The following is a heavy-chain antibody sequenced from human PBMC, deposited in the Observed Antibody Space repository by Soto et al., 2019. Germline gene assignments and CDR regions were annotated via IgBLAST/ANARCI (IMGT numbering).Heavy chain of an antibody. CDR3: ARRLMDNSTQGHAFDL. D-gene: IGHD1-20*01. CDR2: IYYNGDT. J-gene: IGHJ3*01. Sequence: QLQLQESGPGLVKPAETLSLKCAVSGGSVSSGNYFWVWMRHPPGEGLEWIGNIYYNGDTYYSPSVKSGVTMSVDTAQHHLSLRLTSLTAADTAVYYCARRLMDNSTQGHAFDLWGQATLVTVSS. V-gene: IGHV4-39*02. CDR1: GGSVSSGNYF.